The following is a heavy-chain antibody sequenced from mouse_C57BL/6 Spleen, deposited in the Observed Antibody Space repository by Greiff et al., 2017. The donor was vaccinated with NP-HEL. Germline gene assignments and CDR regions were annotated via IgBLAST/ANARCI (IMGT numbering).Heavy chain of an antibody. V-gene: IGHV1-18*01. Sequence: EVQLQQSGPELVKPGASVKIPCKASGYTFTDYNMDWVKQSHGKSLEWIGDINPNNGGTIYNQKFKGKATLTVDKSSSTAYMELRSLTSEDTAVYYCAREELTGDAMDYWGQGTSVTVSS. J-gene: IGHJ4*01. CDR3: AREELTGDAMDY. CDR1: GYTFTDYN. D-gene: IGHD4-1*01. CDR2: INPNNGGT.